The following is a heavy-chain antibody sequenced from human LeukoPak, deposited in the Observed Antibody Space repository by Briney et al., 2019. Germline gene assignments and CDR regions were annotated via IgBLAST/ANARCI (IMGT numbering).Heavy chain of an antibody. J-gene: IGHJ4*02. CDR3: AREREPVTTEFDY. CDR1: GFTFSSYS. V-gene: IGHV3-48*04. D-gene: IGHD4-17*01. Sequence: PGGSLRLSCAASGFTFSSYSMNWVRQAPGKGLEWVSYISGSGSSTIYYADSVKGRFTISRDNAKNSLYLQMNSLRPEDTAVYYCAREREPVTTEFDYWGQGTLVTVSS. CDR2: ISGSGSSTI.